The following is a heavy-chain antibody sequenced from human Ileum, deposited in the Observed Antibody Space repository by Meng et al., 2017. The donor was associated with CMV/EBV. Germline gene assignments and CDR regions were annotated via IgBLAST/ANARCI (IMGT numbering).Heavy chain of an antibody. CDR2: MNRDGSQT. CDR1: GFSFSNYW. CDR3: ARDNTNNGGDDVFDI. D-gene: IGHD3-16*01. V-gene: IGHV3-7*01. J-gene: IGHJ3*02. Sequence: GESLKISCAVSGFSFSNYWMSWFRQSPGKGLEWVASMNRDGSQTFFRDSVTGRFIISRDNARNSLYLQMNSLRVEDTALYYCARDNTNNGGDDVFDIWGQGTMVTVSS.